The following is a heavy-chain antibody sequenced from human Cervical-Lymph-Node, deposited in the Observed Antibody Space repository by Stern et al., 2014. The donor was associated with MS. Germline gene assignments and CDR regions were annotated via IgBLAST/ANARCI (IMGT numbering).Heavy chain of an antibody. CDR3: ARRHCSSRRCGWFDP. V-gene: IGHV5-51*01. CDR2: INPGDSDT. J-gene: IGHJ5*02. D-gene: IGHD2-2*01. Sequence: QLVQSGAEVKKPGESLKISCKGSGYSFTSYRIGWVRQMPGKGLEWMGIINPGDSDTRYSPSFQGQVTISADKSISTAYLQWSSLKASDTAMYYCARRHCSSRRCGWFDPWGQGTLVTVSS. CDR1: GYSFTSYR.